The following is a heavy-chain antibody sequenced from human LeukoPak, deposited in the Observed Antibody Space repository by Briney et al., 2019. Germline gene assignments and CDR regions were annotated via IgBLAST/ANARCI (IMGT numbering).Heavy chain of an antibody. J-gene: IGHJ4*02. CDR2: ISGVGGST. CDR1: GFTFDDYA. Sequence: GGSLRLSCAASGFTFDDYAMHWVRQAPGKGLEWVSLISGVGGSTYYADSVKGRFTISRDNSKNSLYLQMNSLRTEDTALYYCAKAQGKLCSGGSCYLFDYWGQGTLVTVSS. CDR3: AKAQGKLCSGGSCYLFDY. V-gene: IGHV3-43*02. D-gene: IGHD2-15*01.